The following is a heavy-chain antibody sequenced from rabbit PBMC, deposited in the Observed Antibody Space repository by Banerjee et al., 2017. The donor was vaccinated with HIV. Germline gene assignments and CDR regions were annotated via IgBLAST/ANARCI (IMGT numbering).Heavy chain of an antibody. D-gene: IGHD4-1*01. J-gene: IGHJ3*01. CDR1: GFSFSGSYW. Sequence: QEQLEESGGGLVQPEGSLTLTCTASGFSFSGSYWSCWVRQAPGKGLEWIACINSSSRNVVYASWATGRFTISKTSSTTVTLQMTSLTAADTATYFCARGGVWGATRLDFWGPGTLVTVS. CDR3: ARGGVWGATRLDF. V-gene: IGHV1S45*01. CDR2: INSSSRNV.